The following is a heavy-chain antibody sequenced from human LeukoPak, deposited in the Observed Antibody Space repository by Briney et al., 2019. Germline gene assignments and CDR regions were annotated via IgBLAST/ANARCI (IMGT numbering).Heavy chain of an antibody. CDR2: IFYSGST. CDR1: GGSINSYY. V-gene: IGHV4-59*12. Sequence: SETLSLTCTVSGGSINSYYWSWIRQPPGKGLEWIGYIFYSGSTNYNPSLKSRVTISVDTSKNQFSLKLSSVTAADTAVYYCARGRMILGTSGYFDYWGQGTLVTVSS. D-gene: IGHD3/OR15-3a*01. J-gene: IGHJ4*02. CDR3: ARGRMILGTSGYFDY.